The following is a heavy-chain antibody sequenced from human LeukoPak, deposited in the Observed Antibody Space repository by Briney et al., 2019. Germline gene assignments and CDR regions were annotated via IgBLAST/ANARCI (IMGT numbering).Heavy chain of an antibody. J-gene: IGHJ4*02. CDR2: IYHSGST. CDR3: ARGGAVAGTSDY. V-gene: IGHV4-4*02. CDR1: GGSISSNDW. Sequence: PSETLSLTCAVSGGSISSNDWWTWVRQPPGKGLEWIGEIYHSGSTNYNPSLKSRVTISVDKSKNQFSLKLSSVTAADTAVYYCARGGAVAGTSDYWGQGTLVTVSS. D-gene: IGHD6-19*01.